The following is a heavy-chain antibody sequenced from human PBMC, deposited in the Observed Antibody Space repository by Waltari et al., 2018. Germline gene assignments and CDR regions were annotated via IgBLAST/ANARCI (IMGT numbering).Heavy chain of an antibody. CDR1: GGSIRRDNW. CDR3: AGHDFRHNDY. J-gene: IGHJ4*02. V-gene: IGHV4-4*02. Sequence: QVQLQESGPGLVKPSGALSLTCAVSGGSIRRDNWWSWGRPPPGKGLEWIGEIYHSGITNYNPSLKSRVTISVDKSKNHFSLKLSSVTAADTAVYYCAGHDFRHNDYWGQGTLVTVSS. CDR2: IYHSGIT. D-gene: IGHD3-3*01.